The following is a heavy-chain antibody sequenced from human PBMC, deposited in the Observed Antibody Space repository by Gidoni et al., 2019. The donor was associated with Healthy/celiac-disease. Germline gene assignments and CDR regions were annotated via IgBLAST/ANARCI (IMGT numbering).Heavy chain of an antibody. J-gene: IGHJ4*02. CDR1: GFTFRSYS. Sequence: EVQLVESGGGLVQPGGSLRLSCAASGFTFRSYSMNWVRQAPGKGLEWVSYSSSSSSTIYYADSVKGRFTISRDNAKNSLYLQMNSLRAEDTAVYYCAMPAYYYDSSGSPGYWGQGTLVTVSS. D-gene: IGHD3-22*01. CDR2: SSSSSSTI. CDR3: AMPAYYYDSSGSPGY. V-gene: IGHV3-48*01.